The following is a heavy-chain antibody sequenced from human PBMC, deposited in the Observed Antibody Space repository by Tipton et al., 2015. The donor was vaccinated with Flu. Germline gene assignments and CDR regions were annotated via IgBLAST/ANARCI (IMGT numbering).Heavy chain of an antibody. CDR3: ARGDYGDYDHEADAFDI. CDR1: GGSISSSSYY. J-gene: IGHJ3*02. D-gene: IGHD4-17*01. V-gene: IGHV4-61*02. CDR2: IYTNTNT. Sequence: TLSLTCTVSGGSISSSSYYYNWIRQPAGEGLEWIGRIYTNTNTNYNASLKSRVTISIDRSKNQFSLRLTSVTAADAAMYYCARGDYGDYDHEADAFDIWGQGTLVSVSA.